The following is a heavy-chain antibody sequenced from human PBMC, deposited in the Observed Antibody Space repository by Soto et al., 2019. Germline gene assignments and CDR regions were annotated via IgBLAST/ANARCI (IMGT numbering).Heavy chain of an antibody. Sequence: QITLKESGPTLVKPTQTLTLTCTFSGFSLSTSGVGVGWIRQSPGKVLQWLALIYWNGDKRYNPSLKTRLTITKDTSKTQVVLTLTNMDPVDTATYYCAHRPSGWFLFDYWGQGTLVTVSS. CDR2: IYWNGDK. CDR1: GFSLSTSGVG. D-gene: IGHD6-19*01. V-gene: IGHV2-5*01. CDR3: AHRPSGWFLFDY. J-gene: IGHJ4*02.